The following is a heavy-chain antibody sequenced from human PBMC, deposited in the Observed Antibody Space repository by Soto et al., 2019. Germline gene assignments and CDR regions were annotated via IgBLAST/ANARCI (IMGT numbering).Heavy chain of an antibody. CDR3: ASGIVDTAMVPFDY. Sequence: SVKVSCKASGGTFSSYAISWVRQSPGQGLEWMGGIIPIFGTANYAQKFQGRVTITADESTSTAYMELSSLRSEDTAVYYCASGIVDTAMVPFDYWGQGTLVTVSS. D-gene: IGHD5-18*01. J-gene: IGHJ4*02. CDR1: GGTFSSYA. CDR2: IIPIFGTA. V-gene: IGHV1-69*13.